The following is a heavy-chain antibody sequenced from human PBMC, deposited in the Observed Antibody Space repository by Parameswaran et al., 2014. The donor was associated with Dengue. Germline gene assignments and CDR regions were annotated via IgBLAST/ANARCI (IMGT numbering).Heavy chain of an antibody. J-gene: IGHJ6*02. CDR1: GFTFSDYY. D-gene: IGHD6-19*01. Sequence: SLKISCAASGFTFSDYYMSWIRQAPGKGLEWVSYISSSGSTIYYADSVKGRFTISRDNAKNSLYLQMNSLRAEDTAVYYCARYSSGSPYYYYGMDVWGQGTTVTVSS. V-gene: IGHV3-11*01. CDR3: ARYSSGSPYYYYGMDV. CDR2: ISSSGSTI.